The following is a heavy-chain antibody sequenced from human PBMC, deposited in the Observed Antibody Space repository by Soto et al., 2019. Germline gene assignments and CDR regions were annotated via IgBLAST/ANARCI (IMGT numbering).Heavy chain of an antibody. V-gene: IGHV3-23*01. CDR2: VSGTGDYT. Sequence: EVQLLESGGGLVQPGESLTLSCAASGFTFSTYMNWVRLAPGKGLEWVSAVSGTGDYTYYADSVKGRFTISRDNSKNTLYLQMNSLRADDTAVYYCAKVFERCSEDCPGYFDYWGQGTLVTVSS. CDR3: AKVFERCSEDCPGYFDY. CDR1: GFTFSTY. D-gene: IGHD2-8*01. J-gene: IGHJ4*02.